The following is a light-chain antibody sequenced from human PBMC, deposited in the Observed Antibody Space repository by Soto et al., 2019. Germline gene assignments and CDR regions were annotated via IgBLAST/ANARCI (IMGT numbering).Light chain of an antibody. V-gene: IGKV3-20*01. CDR2: GAF. J-gene: IGKJ4*01. CDR3: QQYGESPSLT. Sequence: EIVLTQSPGTLSLSPGERATLSCRASQSVSSTYLAWYQQKPGQAPRLVIYGAFSRAAGIPDRFRGSGSGTHFTLTISRLQPEDFAVYYCQQYGESPSLTFGGGTKVEIK. CDR1: QSVSSTY.